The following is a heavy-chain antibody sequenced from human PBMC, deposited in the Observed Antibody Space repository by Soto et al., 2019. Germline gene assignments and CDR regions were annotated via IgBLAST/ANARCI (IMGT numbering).Heavy chain of an antibody. Sequence: GGSLRLSCAASGFTFSSYAMSWVRQAPGKGLEWVSAISGSGGSTYYADSVKGRFTISRDNSKNTLYLQMNSLRAEDTAVYYCAKDLWKYYYGSGSSFYGMDVWGQGTTVTVSS. CDR2: ISGSGGST. V-gene: IGHV3-23*01. CDR3: AKDLWKYYYGSGSSFYGMDV. J-gene: IGHJ6*02. CDR1: GFTFSSYA. D-gene: IGHD3-10*01.